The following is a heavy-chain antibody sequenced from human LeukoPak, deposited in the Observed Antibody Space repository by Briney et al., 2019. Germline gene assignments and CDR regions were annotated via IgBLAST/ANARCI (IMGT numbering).Heavy chain of an antibody. J-gene: IGHJ4*02. D-gene: IGHD5-18*01. CDR1: GGSISSSNW. Sequence: SETLSLTCAVSGGSISSSNWWSWVRQPPGKGLEWIGEIYHSGSTNYNPSLKSRVTISVDKSKNQFSLKLSSVTAADTAVYYCARAPQLWSPRGFDYWGQGTLVTVSS. CDR2: IYHSGST. V-gene: IGHV4-4*02. CDR3: ARAPQLWSPRGFDY.